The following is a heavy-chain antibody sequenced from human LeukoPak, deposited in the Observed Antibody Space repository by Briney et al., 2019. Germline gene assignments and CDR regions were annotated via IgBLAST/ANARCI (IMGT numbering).Heavy chain of an antibody. CDR3: ASNPRLRYFDY. J-gene: IGHJ4*02. CDR1: GGSISSYY. CDR2: IYFSGST. V-gene: IGHV4-39*01. Sequence: SETLSLTCTVSGGSISSYYWVWIRQPPGKGLEWIGSIYFSGSTYYNPSLKSRVTISVDTSKNQFSLTLNSVTAADTAVYYCASNPRLRYFDYWGQGTLVTVSS.